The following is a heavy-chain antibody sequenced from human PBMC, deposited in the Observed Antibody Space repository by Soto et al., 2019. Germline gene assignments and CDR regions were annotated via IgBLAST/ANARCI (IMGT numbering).Heavy chain of an antibody. CDR3: TKDRHPNDNFWNGYYDS. Sequence: PGGSLRLSCAASGFTFDDYTMHWVRQAPGKGLEWVSLISWEGGSTYYADSVKGRFTISRDNSKNSLYLQMNSLRTEDTALYYCTKDRHPNDNFWNGYYDSWGQGTPVTVSS. V-gene: IGHV3-43*01. D-gene: IGHD3-3*01. J-gene: IGHJ4*02. CDR1: GFTFDDYT. CDR2: ISWEGGST.